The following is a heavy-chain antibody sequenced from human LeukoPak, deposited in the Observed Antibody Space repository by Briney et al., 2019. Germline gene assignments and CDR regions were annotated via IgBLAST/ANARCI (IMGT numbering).Heavy chain of an antibody. D-gene: IGHD4-23*01. CDR2: INPSGGST. CDR3: ARGPSRYGGNSSPTQD. CDR1: GYTFTSYY. J-gene: IGHJ4*02. Sequence: ASVKVSCKASGYTFTSYYMHWVRQAPGQGLEWMGIINPSGGSTTYAQKFQGRVTMTRDMSTTTVYMELGSLRSEDTAVYYCARGPSRYGGNSSPTQDWGQGTLVTVSS. V-gene: IGHV1-46*01.